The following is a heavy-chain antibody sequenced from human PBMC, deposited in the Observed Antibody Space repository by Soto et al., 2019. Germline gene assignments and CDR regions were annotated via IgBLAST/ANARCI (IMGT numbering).Heavy chain of an antibody. V-gene: IGHV4-59*01. CDR3: ARGEINYVWYFDL. CDR1: GGSISSYY. D-gene: IGHD1-7*01. CDR2: IHYSGGS. Sequence: NPSETLSLTCTVSGGSISSYYWSWIRRPPGKGLEWIGYIHYSGGSSYNPSLKRRVTISVDTSKNQFSLKLSSVTAADTAVYYCARGEINYVWYFDLWARGTLVTVSS. J-gene: IGHJ2*01.